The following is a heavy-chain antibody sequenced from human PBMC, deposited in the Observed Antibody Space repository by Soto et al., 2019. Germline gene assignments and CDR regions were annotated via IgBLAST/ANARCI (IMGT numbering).Heavy chain of an antibody. V-gene: IGHV1-46*01. CDR1: GYTFTSYV. D-gene: IGHD3-16*01. CDR3: ARDGGGVGGPYYYYGMDV. Sequence: ASVKVSCKASGYTFTSYVMHWVRQAPGQGPEWMGIINPSGGSTSYAQKFQGRVTLTSDTSTTTVYMELSSLRSDDTAVYYCARDGGGVGGPYYYYGMDVWGQGTTVTVSS. CDR2: INPSGGST. J-gene: IGHJ6*02.